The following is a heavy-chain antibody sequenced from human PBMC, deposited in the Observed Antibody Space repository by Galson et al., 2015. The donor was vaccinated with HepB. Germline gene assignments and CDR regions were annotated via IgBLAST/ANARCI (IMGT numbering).Heavy chain of an antibody. J-gene: IGHJ4*02. CDR2: ISGSGGST. CDR3: ARAAGAAAGLFSCLFVY. V-gene: IGHV3-23*01. D-gene: IGHD6-13*01. Sequence: LRLSCAASGFTFSSYAMSWVRQAPGKGLEWVSAISGSGGSTYYADSVKGRFTISRDNSKNTLYLQMNSLRAEDTAVYYCARAAGAAAGLFSCLFVYWGQGTLVTVSS. CDR1: GFTFSSYA.